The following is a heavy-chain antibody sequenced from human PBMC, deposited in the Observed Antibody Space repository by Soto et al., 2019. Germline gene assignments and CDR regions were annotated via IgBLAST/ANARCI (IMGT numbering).Heavy chain of an antibody. CDR3: AILGRGSYYFYYYGMDV. J-gene: IGHJ6*02. CDR1: GGSISGYY. CDR2: FYNSGNT. V-gene: IGHV4-4*08. D-gene: IGHD1-26*01. Sequence: PSETLSLTCTVSGGSISGYYWTWIRQPPGKGLEWIGCFYNSGNTNYNPSLKSRVTISVDTSKNQFSLKLSSVTAADTAVYYCAILGRGSYYFYYYGMDVWGQGTTVTVSS.